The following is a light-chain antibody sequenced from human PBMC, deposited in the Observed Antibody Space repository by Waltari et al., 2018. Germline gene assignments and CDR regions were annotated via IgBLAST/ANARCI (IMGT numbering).Light chain of an antibody. Sequence: EIVLTQSPATLSLSPGERATLSCRASRNVNNFLNWYQQKPGQAPRLLIYDASNRPTGVPDRFSGSGSGTDFTLTISRLDPEDFGVYYCQQRSDWLTFGGGTKVEI. V-gene: IGKV3-11*01. J-gene: IGKJ4*01. CDR3: QQRSDWLT. CDR1: RNVNNF. CDR2: DAS.